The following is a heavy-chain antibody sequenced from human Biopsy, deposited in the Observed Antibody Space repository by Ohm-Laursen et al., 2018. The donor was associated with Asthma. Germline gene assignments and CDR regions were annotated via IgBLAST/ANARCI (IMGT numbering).Heavy chain of an antibody. CDR3: ARKAGSCISRACYSLDF. D-gene: IGHD2-15*01. CDR1: GGTFNTYV. V-gene: IGHV1-69*13. Sequence: SVKVSCNSLGGTFNTYVIGWVRQAPGQGLEWMGGINSVYGTTTYPQKFRDRVTITADDSTSTVYMELSSLRSEDTAVYYCARKAGSCISRACYSLDFWGQGTLVTVSS. CDR2: INSVYGTT. J-gene: IGHJ4*02.